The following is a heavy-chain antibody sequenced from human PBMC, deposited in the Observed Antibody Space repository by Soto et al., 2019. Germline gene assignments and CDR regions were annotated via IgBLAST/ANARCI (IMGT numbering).Heavy chain of an antibody. CDR2: ISGSGGST. CDR1: GFTFSSYA. D-gene: IGHD2-8*01. J-gene: IGHJ4*02. CDR3: AENNGPRVSRYYFDY. Sequence: GGSLRLSCAASGFTFSSYAMSWVRQAPGKGLEWVSAISGSGGSTYYADSVKGRFTISRDNSKNTLYLQMNSLRAEDTAVYYCAENNGPRVSRYYFDYWGQGTLVTVSS. V-gene: IGHV3-23*01.